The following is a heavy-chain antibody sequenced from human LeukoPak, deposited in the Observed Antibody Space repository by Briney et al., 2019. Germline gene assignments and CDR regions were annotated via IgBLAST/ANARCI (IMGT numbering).Heavy chain of an antibody. CDR3: AKGAYSSGWYHFDY. J-gene: IGHJ4*02. CDR2: ISWNSGSI. CDR1: GYTFDDYA. V-gene: IGHV3-9*01. D-gene: IGHD6-19*01. Sequence: PGGSLRLSCAASGYTFDDYAMHWVRQAPGKGLEWVSGISWNSGSIDYADSVKGRFTISRDNAKNSLYLQMNSLRAEDTALYYCAKGAYSSGWYHFDYWGQGTLATVSS.